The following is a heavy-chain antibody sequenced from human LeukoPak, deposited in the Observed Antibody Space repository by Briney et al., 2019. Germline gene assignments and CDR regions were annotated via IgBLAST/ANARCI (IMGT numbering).Heavy chain of an antibody. Sequence: PGGSLRLSCAASGFSFNNAWMTWVRQAPGKGLEWVGRIKTKTDGGTTEYAAPLKGRFTISRDDSKNTLYLQMNSLKTEDTAVYYCTTSSPWFDSWGQGTLVTVSS. J-gene: IGHJ5*01. CDR1: GFSFNNAW. CDR2: IKTKTDGGTT. CDR3: TTSSPWFDS. V-gene: IGHV3-15*01.